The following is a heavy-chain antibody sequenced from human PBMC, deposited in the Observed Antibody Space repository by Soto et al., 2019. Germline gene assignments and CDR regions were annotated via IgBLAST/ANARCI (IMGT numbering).Heavy chain of an antibody. CDR1: GDSINNRSYY. J-gene: IGHJ4*02. Sequence: ETLSLTCTVTGDSINNRSYYWGWIRQPPGKGLEWIGSIYYSGSTYNNPSLKSRVSMSVDTSKNQFSLKLRSVTAADTALYYCARQRTSVVTQAYFDSWGQG. V-gene: IGHV4-39*01. CDR3: ARQRTSVVTQAYFDS. CDR2: IYYSGST. D-gene: IGHD2-21*02.